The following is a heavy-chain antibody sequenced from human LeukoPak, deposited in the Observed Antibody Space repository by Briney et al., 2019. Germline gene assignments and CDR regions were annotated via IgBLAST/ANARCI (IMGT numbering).Heavy chain of an antibody. CDR2: IYYSGST. V-gene: IGHV4-34*01. D-gene: IGHD3-22*01. CDR1: GGSFSGYY. CDR3: ARAGDSSGYYSSY. J-gene: IGHJ4*02. Sequence: SETLSLTCAVYGGSFSGYYWSWIRQPPGKGLEWIGSIYYSGSTYYNPSLKSRVTISVDTSKNQFSLKLSSVTAADTAVYYCARAGDSSGYYSSYWGQGTLVTVSS.